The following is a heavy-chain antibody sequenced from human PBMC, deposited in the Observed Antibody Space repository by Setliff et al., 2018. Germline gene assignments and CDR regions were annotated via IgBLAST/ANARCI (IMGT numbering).Heavy chain of an antibody. D-gene: IGHD5-12*01. CDR2: IRYDGSIT. J-gene: IGHJ4*02. CDR3: AKDRRERVATIADS. V-gene: IGHV3-30*02. Sequence: GGSLRLSCTASGFMFNSYGMHWVRQAPGKGLEWVAFIRYDGSITHYGDSVKGRFIISRENSKNTVDLQMNSLKTEDAAIYYCAKDRRERVATIADSWGQGTLVTVSS. CDR1: GFMFNSYG.